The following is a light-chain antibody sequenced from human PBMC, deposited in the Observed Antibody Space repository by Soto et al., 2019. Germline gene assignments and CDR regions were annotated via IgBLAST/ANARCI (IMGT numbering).Light chain of an antibody. V-gene: IGLV2-23*02. Sequence: QSALTQPASVSGSPGQSITISCTGTSSDIGSYNLVSWYQQHPGKAPRLMISEVTNRPSGISNRFSGSKSGNTASLTISGLQAEDEADYYCCSFVHIPTSYVFGTGTKLTVL. J-gene: IGLJ1*01. CDR1: SSDIGSYNL. CDR2: EVT. CDR3: CSFVHIPTSYV.